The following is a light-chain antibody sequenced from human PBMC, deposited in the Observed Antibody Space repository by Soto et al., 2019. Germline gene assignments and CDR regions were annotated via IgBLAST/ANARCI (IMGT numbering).Light chain of an antibody. CDR1: QSVISW. CDR2: KAS. V-gene: IGKV1-5*03. CDR3: QQYKDYWT. Sequence: DIHMTQSPSTLSAFVGERVTITCRASQSVISWLAWYQQKPGKAPKLLIFKASTLEDGVPSRFTGSGSGTEFSLTITSLQPEDFASYYCQQYKDYWTFGQGTKV. J-gene: IGKJ1*01.